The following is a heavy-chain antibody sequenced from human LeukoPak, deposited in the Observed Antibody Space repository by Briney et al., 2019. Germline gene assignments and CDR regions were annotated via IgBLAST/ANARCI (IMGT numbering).Heavy chain of an antibody. V-gene: IGHV4-59*08. D-gene: IGHD5-24*01. CDR3: ASAVDMYYFDY. J-gene: IGHJ4*02. Sequence: SETLSLTCTVSGGSISSDYWSWIRLPPGKGLEWIGYIYYSGSTNYNPSLKSRVTMSVDTSKNQFSLKLSSVTAADTAVYYCASAVDMYYFDYWGQGTLVSLSS. CDR1: GGSISSDY. CDR2: IYYSGST.